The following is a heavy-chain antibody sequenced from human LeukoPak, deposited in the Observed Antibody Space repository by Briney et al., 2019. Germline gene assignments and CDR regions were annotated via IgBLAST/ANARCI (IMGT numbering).Heavy chain of an antibody. Sequence: GGSLRLSCAASGFTFSSYAMSWVRQAPGKGLEWVSAISGSSGSTYYADSVKGRFTISRDNSKNTLYLQMNSLRAEDTAVYYCARTIQLWDDFDYWGQGTLVTVSS. D-gene: IGHD5-18*01. V-gene: IGHV3-23*01. CDR3: ARTIQLWDDFDY. J-gene: IGHJ4*02. CDR1: GFTFSSYA. CDR2: ISGSSGST.